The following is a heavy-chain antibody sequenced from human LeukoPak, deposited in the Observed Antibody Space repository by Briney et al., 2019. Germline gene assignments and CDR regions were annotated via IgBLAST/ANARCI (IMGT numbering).Heavy chain of an antibody. CDR2: ISDSAGTT. D-gene: IGHD2-2*01. J-gene: IGHJ4*02. CDR3: AKGSDNVVKPTAAYGLLDY. V-gene: IGHV3-23*01. Sequence: GGSLRLSCAASGFTFSSYAMSWVRQAPGKGLELLSAISDSAGTTYYADSVKGRFTISRDNSKNRLYLQMNSLRVEDTAVYYCAKGSDNVVKPTAAYGLLDYWGQGTLVTVSS. CDR1: GFTFSSYA.